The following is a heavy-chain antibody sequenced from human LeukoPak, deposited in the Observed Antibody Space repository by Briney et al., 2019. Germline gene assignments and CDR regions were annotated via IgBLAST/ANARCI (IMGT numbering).Heavy chain of an antibody. J-gene: IGHJ4*02. CDR1: GFTFSDYY. Sequence: GGSLRLSCAASGFTFSDYYMSWIRQAPGKGLEWVSYISSSDSTIYYADSVKGRFTISRDNAKNSLYLQMNSLRAEDTAVYYCARVPLPLGYYFDYWGQGTLVTVSS. CDR3: ARVPLPLGYYFDY. D-gene: IGHD3-16*01. V-gene: IGHV3-11*04. CDR2: ISSSDSTI.